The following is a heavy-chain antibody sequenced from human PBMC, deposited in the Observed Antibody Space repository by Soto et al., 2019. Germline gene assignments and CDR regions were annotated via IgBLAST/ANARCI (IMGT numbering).Heavy chain of an antibody. CDR3: ARGWGYDSNDYYYAY. J-gene: IGHJ4*02. D-gene: IGHD3-22*01. V-gene: IGHV1-69*01. CDR1: GGTFSRHA. CDR2: IIPIFGTA. Sequence: QVQLVQSGAEVRKPGSSVKVSCKASGGTFSRHAISWVRQAPGQGLEWMGGIIPIFGTAHHAQKFQCRVTIIADESTSTVYMELSSLRSEDTAMYYCARGWGYDSNDYYYAYWGQGTLVIVSS.